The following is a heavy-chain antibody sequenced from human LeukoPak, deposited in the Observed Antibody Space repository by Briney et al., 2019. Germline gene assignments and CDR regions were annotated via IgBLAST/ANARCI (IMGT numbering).Heavy chain of an antibody. D-gene: IGHD5-18*01. Sequence: GGSLRLSCAASGFTFTNYAMSWVRQAPGKGLEWVSTISGGGGRTYYADSVKGRFTISRNISKNTLYLQVNSLRAEDTAVYYCAKLQRDVDTATEGYWGQGTLVTVSS. CDR1: GFTFTNYA. CDR3: AKLQRDVDTATEGY. CDR2: ISGGGGRT. V-gene: IGHV3-23*01. J-gene: IGHJ4*02.